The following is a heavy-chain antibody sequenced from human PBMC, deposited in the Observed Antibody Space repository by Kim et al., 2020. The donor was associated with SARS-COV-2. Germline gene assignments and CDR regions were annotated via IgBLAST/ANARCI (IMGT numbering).Heavy chain of an antibody. Sequence: SETLSLTCTVSGGSISSSSYYWGWIRQPPGKGLEWIGSIYYSGSTYYNPSLKSRVTISVDTSKNQFSLKLSSVTAADTAVYYCARHVDESWFDPWGQGTLVTVSS. CDR1: GGSISSSSYY. V-gene: IGHV4-39*01. CDR2: IYYSGST. CDR3: ARHVDESWFDP. J-gene: IGHJ5*02.